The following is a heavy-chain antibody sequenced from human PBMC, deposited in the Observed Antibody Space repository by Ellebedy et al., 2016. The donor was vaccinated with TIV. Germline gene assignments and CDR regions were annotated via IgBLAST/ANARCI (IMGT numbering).Heavy chain of an antibody. CDR2: INHSGST. V-gene: IGHV4-34*01. CDR3: ARGVPLLYDSSGYYYEPGDY. CDR1: GGSFSGYY. D-gene: IGHD3-22*01. J-gene: IGHJ4*02. Sequence: SETLSLXXAVYGGSFSGYYWSWIRQPPGKGLEWIGEINHSGSTNYNPSLKSRVTISVDTSKNQFSLKLSSVTAADTAVYYCARGVPLLYDSSGYYYEPGDYWGQGTLVTVSS.